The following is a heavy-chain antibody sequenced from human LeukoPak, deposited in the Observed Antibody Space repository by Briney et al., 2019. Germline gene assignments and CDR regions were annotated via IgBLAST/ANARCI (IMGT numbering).Heavy chain of an antibody. V-gene: IGHV1-69*13. CDR2: IIPIFGTA. CDR3: ARGGNKLYYYGSASFDY. Sequence: SVKVSCKASGGTFSSYAISWVRQAPGQGLEWMGGIIPIFGTANYAQKFQGRVTITADESTSTAYMELSSLRSEDTAVYYCARGGNKLYYYGSASFDYWGQGTLVTVSS. D-gene: IGHD3-10*01. CDR1: GGTFSSYA. J-gene: IGHJ4*02.